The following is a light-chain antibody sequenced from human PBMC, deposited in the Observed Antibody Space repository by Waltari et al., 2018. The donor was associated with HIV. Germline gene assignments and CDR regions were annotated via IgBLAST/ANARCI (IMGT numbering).Light chain of an antibody. V-gene: IGLV3-9*01. Sequence: SYELTQPLSVSVALGQTARITCGGRNIGDRNVGWYQQKAGQAPTLLIYRDDSRPSGIPERFAGSNSGNTATLTITGAQGGDEGYYYCQVWDSNAMVFGGGTTLTVL. J-gene: IGLJ3*02. CDR1: NIGDRN. CDR3: QVWDSNAMV. CDR2: RDD.